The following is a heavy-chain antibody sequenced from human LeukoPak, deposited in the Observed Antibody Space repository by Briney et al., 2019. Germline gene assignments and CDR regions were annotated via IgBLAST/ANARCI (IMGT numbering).Heavy chain of an antibody. Sequence: PGGSLRLPCAASGFSFSSYGVHWVRQAPGKGLEWVAYMRSDGSTKYYADSVKGRFTISRDNSKKTLYLQMNSPRPEDTAVYYCAKGYDSSGYYLDYWGQGTLVTVSP. D-gene: IGHD3-22*01. J-gene: IGHJ4*02. CDR2: MRSDGSTK. CDR1: GFSFSSYG. CDR3: AKGYDSSGYYLDY. V-gene: IGHV3-30*02.